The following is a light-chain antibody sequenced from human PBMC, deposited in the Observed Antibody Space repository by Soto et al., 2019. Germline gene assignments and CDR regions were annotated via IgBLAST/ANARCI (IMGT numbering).Light chain of an antibody. CDR3: QRYGGSPPVT. CDR1: QSFSSSN. Sequence: EVVLTQSPVTLSLSPLERAALSCIASQSFSSSNLAWYQHKPGQPPKLIVYSASRRATGIPDRFSGSGSGTDFTLTISRLEPEDFALYYCQRYGGSPPVTFGGGTKVDIK. V-gene: IGKV3-20*01. J-gene: IGKJ4*01. CDR2: SAS.